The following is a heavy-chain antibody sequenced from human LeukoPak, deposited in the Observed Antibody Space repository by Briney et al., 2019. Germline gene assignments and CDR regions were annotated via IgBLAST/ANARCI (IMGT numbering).Heavy chain of an antibody. J-gene: IGHJ5*02. CDR3: ARQVTVEMATIIRFDP. CDR2: IYYSGST. Sequence: SETLSLTCTVSGGSISSSSYYWGWIRQPPGKGLELIGSIYYSGSTYYNPSLKSRVTISVDTSKNQFSLKLSSVTAADTAVYYCARQVTVEMATIIRFDPWGQGTLVTVSS. CDR1: GGSISSSSYY. D-gene: IGHD5-24*01. V-gene: IGHV4-39*01.